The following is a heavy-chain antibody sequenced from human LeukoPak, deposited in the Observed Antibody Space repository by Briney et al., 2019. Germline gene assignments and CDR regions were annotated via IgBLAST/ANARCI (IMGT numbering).Heavy chain of an antibody. CDR1: DVSMGTYY. Sequence: PSQTLSLTCSVSDVSMGTYYSGWIRHPPGKGLEWVGYIYYSGSTTYNPSLKSRVTVSVDTSKHQFSLKLTTLPAADTAVYYCARGRLGRQHASFFASWGQGTLVTVSS. V-gene: IGHV4-59*08. J-gene: IGHJ4*02. CDR2: IYYSGST. D-gene: IGHD2-2*01. CDR3: ARGRLGRQHASFFAS.